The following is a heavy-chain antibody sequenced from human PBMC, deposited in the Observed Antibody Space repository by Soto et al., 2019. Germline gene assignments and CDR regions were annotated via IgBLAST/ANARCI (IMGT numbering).Heavy chain of an antibody. CDR1: GYTFTNYV. V-gene: IGHV1-3*05. Sequence: QVQLVQSGAEEKKPGASAMVSCKASGYTFTNYVIHWVRQAPGQRLEWMGWINGGNAKTKYSENFQGRVTITRDTSASTAYMELNSLTSEDTAVYYWARWEGNFDCWGQGTLITVSS. D-gene: IGHD1-26*01. J-gene: IGHJ4*02. CDR3: ARWEGNFDC. CDR2: INGGNAKT.